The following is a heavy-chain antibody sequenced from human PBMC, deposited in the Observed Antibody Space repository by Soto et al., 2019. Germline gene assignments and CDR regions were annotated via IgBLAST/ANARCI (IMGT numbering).Heavy chain of an antibody. CDR2: INEDGSDS. J-gene: IGHJ6*03. Sequence: EVQLVESGGGLVQPGGSLRLSCAGSGFTFSHFWMTWVRQAPGKGLVWVANINEDGSDSHYVESVKGRFTISRDNAKTSLFLQMNSLRAEDTAIYYCSRYANMDVWGKGTTVTVSS. V-gene: IGHV3-7*01. CDR1: GFTFSHFW. CDR3: SRYANMDV.